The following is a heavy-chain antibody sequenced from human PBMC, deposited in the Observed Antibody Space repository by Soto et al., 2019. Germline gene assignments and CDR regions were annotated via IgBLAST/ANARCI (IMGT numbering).Heavy chain of an antibody. Sequence: EVQLSESGGSLVQPGGSLRLSCAASTFTLSSSAMSWVRQAPGKGLEWVSSIRGDGGRTLYADSVKGRFTISRDLSKNTLFLQMNSLRAEDTAIYYCAKCSVGTVRSSGWCNWLDPWGQGTLVTVSS. CDR3: AKCSVGTVRSSGWCNWLDP. D-gene: IGHD6-19*01. CDR1: TFTLSSSA. J-gene: IGHJ5*02. V-gene: IGHV3-23*01. CDR2: IRGDGGRT.